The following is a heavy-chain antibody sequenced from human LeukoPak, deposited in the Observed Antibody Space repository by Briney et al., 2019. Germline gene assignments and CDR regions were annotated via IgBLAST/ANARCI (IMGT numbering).Heavy chain of an antibody. J-gene: IGHJ4*02. CDR3: ATSRGSWPDYFDY. D-gene: IGHD6-13*01. V-gene: IGHV3-21*01. Sequence: PGGSLRLSCVVSGFTFSSYNMNWVRQAPGKGLEWVSSISTSNNYIYYADSVTGRFTISRDNAKNSLYLQMNSLRAEDTAVYYCATSRGSWPDYFDYWGQGTLVTVSS. CDR2: ISTSNNYI. CDR1: GFTFSSYN.